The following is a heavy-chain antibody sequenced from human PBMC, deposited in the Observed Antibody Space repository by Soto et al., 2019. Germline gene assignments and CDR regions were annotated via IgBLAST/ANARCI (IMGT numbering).Heavy chain of an antibody. V-gene: IGHV3-74*01. CDR1: GFTFSRYW. J-gene: IGHJ3*02. CDR3: ARVKARAIVVVVAATLIACDI. CDR2: IKSDGSSR. Sequence: GGSLRLSCAGSGFTFSRYWMNWVRQAPGNGLVWVSAIKSDGSSRTYADSVKGRFTISRDNAKNSLYLQMNSLRAEDTAVYYCARVKARAIVVVVAATLIACDIWGQGTMVTVSS. D-gene: IGHD2-15*01.